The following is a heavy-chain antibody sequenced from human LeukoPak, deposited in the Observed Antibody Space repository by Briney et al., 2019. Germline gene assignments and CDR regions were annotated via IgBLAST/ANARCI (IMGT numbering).Heavy chain of an antibody. D-gene: IGHD3-22*01. CDR1: GFTFSSYG. Sequence: GGSLRLSYAASGFTFSSYGMHWVRRAPGKGLEWVAFIRYDGSNKYYADSVKGRFTISRDNSKNTLYLQMNSLRAEDTAVYYCAKGNYYDSSAYSYFDYWGQGTLVTVSS. CDR2: IRYDGSNK. V-gene: IGHV3-30*02. CDR3: AKGNYYDSSAYSYFDY. J-gene: IGHJ4*02.